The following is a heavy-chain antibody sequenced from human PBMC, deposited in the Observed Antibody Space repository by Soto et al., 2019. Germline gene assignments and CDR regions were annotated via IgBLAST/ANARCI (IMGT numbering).Heavy chain of an antibody. CDR1: GFTFSTYA. V-gene: IGHV3-23*01. CDR2: ISASGDST. J-gene: IGHJ3*02. Sequence: PGGSLRLSCAASGFTFSTYAMSWVRQAPGKGLEWVSAISASGDSTYSADSVKGRFTISRDNSMNALYLQMSSLRIEDTAVYYCAHPRGYGVLDAYDIWGQGTMVTVSS. CDR3: AHPRGYGVLDAYDI. D-gene: IGHD1-1*01.